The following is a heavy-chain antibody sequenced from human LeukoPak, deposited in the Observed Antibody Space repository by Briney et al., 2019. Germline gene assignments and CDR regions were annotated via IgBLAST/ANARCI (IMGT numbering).Heavy chain of an antibody. Sequence: GGSLRLSCAASGFTFSSYWMSCVRQAPGKGLEWVANIQQDGSEKYYVDSVKGRFTISRDNAKNSLYLQMNSLRAEDTAVYYCARDAGYYYDSSGYHPDAFDIWGQGTMVTVSS. V-gene: IGHV3-7*03. CDR2: IQQDGSEK. J-gene: IGHJ3*02. D-gene: IGHD3-22*01. CDR3: ARDAGYYYDSSGYHPDAFDI. CDR1: GFTFSSYW.